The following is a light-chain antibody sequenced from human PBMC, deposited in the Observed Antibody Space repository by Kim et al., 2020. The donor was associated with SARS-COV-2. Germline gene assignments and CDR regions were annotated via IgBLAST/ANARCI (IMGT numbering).Light chain of an antibody. CDR3: AAWDDSLSGWV. Sequence: GQRVTISCSGSSSNIGSNYVYCYQQLPGTAPKLLIYRNNQRPSVVPDRFSGSKSGTSASLAISGLRSEDEADYYCAAWDDSLSGWVFGGGTQLTVL. CDR2: RNN. J-gene: IGLJ3*02. V-gene: IGLV1-47*01. CDR1: SSNIGSNY.